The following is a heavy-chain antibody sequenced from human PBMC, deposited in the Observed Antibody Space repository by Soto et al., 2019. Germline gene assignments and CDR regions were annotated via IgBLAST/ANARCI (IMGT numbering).Heavy chain of an antibody. CDR3: ARANDCGADCYFFDC. D-gene: IGHD2-21*02. V-gene: IGHV3-53*04. CDR1: GFSVSSTY. Sequence: EVQLVESGGGLVQPGGSLRLSCEASGFSVSSTYMSWVRQAPGKGLGWVSVIYSSENTYYADSVKGRFTISRHNSKNTVYLQMNSLRAEDTAMYYCARANDCGADCYFFDCWGQGNLVTVSS. CDR2: IYSSENT. J-gene: IGHJ4*02.